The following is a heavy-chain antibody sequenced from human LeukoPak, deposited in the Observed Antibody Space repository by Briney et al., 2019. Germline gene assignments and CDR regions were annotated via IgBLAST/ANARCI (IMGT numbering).Heavy chain of an antibody. CDR3: ARRTGDDLFDY. CDR1: GLTFSNYG. D-gene: IGHD3-16*01. Sequence: SVKVSCKASGLTFSNYGISWVRQAPGQGLEWMGGIIPIFGTANYAQKFQGRVTITTDESTSTAYMELSSLRSEDTAVYYCARRTGDDLFDYWGQGTLVTVSS. J-gene: IGHJ4*02. CDR2: IIPIFGTA. V-gene: IGHV1-69*05.